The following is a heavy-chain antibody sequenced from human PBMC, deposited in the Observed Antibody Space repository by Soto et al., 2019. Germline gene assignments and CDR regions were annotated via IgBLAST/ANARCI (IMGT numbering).Heavy chain of an antibody. J-gene: IGHJ4*02. V-gene: IGHV3-73*01. D-gene: IGHD5-12*01. Sequence: GGSLRLSCAASGFTFSGSAMHWVRQASGKGLEWVGRIRNKANNYATAYGASVKGRFSISRDESKNTAYLQMNSLKIEDTAVYYCRASVYDTFLEYWAQGSLVTVSS. CDR2: IRNKANNYAT. CDR1: GFTFSGSA. CDR3: RASVYDTFLEY.